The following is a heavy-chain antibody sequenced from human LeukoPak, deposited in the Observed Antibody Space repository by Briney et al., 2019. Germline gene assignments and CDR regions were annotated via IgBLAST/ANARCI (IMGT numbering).Heavy chain of an antibody. CDR2: INSSGGST. V-gene: IGHV1-46*01. CDR1: GYTFTSFY. J-gene: IGHJ4*02. D-gene: IGHD4-17*01. Sequence: ASVKVSCKAFGYTFTSFYMHWVRQAPGQGLEWMGTINSSGGSTSYAQKFQGRVTMTRDTSTSTVYMKLTSLRSEDTAVYYCARDGGKDGLGWGQGTLVTVSS. CDR3: ARDGGKDGLG.